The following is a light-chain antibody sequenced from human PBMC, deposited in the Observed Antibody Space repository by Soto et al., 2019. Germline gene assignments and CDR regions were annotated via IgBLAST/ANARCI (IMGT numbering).Light chain of an antibody. CDR3: ASWDDRLNGWV. Sequence: QSVLSQPPSASGTPGQRVTISCSGSSSNIGSNTVDWYQQHPGAAPKLLIYSNNLRPSGVPDRFSGSNSGTSASLAISGLQSEDESDYYCASWDDRLNGWVFGGGTKVTVL. J-gene: IGLJ3*02. V-gene: IGLV1-44*01. CDR2: SNN. CDR1: SSNIGSNT.